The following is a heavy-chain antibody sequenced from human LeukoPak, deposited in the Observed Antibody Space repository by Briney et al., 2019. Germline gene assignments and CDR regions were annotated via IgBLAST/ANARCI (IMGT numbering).Heavy chain of an antibody. V-gene: IGHV4-30-4*01. CDR2: IYYSGTT. CDR3: MGMGV. CDR1: GGSTSPTDYF. J-gene: IGHJ4*02. D-gene: IGHD3-16*01. Sequence: SETLSLTCTVSGGSTSPTDYFWSWVRQPPGKGLEFLGYIYYSGTTSYTPSLKSRLTISIDKSTNQFFLRLRSVTAADTAVYHCMGMGVWGQRILVTVSS.